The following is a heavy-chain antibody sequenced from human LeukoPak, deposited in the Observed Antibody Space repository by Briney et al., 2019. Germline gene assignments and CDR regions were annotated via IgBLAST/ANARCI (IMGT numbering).Heavy chain of an antibody. CDR3: AKDEGLLWFGDY. D-gene: IGHD3-10*01. CDR1: GFTVSSNY. CDR2: IYSGGST. J-gene: IGHJ4*02. Sequence: TGGSLRLSCAASGFTVSSNYMSWVRQAPGKGLEWVSVIYSGGSTYYADSVKGRFTISRDNSKNTLYLQMNSLRAEDTAVYYCAKDEGLLWFGDYWGQGTLVTVSS. V-gene: IGHV3-66*01.